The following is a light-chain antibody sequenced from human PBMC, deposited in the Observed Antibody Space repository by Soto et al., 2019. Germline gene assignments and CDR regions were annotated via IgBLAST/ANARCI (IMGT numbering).Light chain of an antibody. CDR3: CSFTSTHTYV. CDR1: SSDVGGYNY. J-gene: IGLJ1*01. CDR2: DVS. Sequence: QSALTQPASVSGSPGQSITISCTGTSSDVGGYNYVSWYQQHPGKAPKLMIYDVSNRPSGVSNRFSGSRPGNTASLTISGLQTEDEADYYCCSFTSTHTYVFGTGTKLTVL. V-gene: IGLV2-14*01.